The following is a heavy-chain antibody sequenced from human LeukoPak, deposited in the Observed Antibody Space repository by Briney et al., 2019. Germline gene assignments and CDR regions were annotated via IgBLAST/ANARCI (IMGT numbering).Heavy chain of an antibody. CDR2: IYPGDSDT. V-gene: IGHV5-51*01. CDR3: ARPRKDASVFDY. CDR1: GYSFTSYW. D-gene: IGHD2-15*01. Sequence: GESLQISCKGSGYSFTSYWIGWVRQMPGKGLEWMGIIYPGDSDTRYSPSFQGQVTISADKSISTAHLQWSSLKASGTAMYYCARPRKDASVFDYWGQGTLVTVSS. J-gene: IGHJ4*02.